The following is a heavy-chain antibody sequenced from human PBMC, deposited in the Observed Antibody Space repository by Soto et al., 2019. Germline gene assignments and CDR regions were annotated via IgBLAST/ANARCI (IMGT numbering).Heavy chain of an antibody. CDR3: AKGLERNSSSCYDS. Sequence: EVQLLESGGGLVQPGGSLRLSCAASGFTFSTYAMSWVRQAPGKGLEWVSAISGSGGSTYYADSVKGRFTISRDNAKNKLYLQMNSLRAEDPAVYYCAKGLERNSSSCYDSWGQGTLVTVSS. CDR1: GFTFSTYA. J-gene: IGHJ4*02. CDR2: ISGSGGST. V-gene: IGHV3-23*01. D-gene: IGHD2-2*01.